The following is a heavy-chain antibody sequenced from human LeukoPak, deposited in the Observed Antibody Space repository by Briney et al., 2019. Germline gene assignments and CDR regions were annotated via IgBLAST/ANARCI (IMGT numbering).Heavy chain of an antibody. J-gene: IGHJ4*02. CDR2: INTDGSST. CDR1: GFTFSAYW. D-gene: IGHD3-16*01. CDR3: VRDAWGSCPLDY. V-gene: IGHV3-74*01. Sequence: GGSLRLSCAASGFTFSAYWMHWVRQAPGKGLVWVSRINTDGSSTTYADSVQGRFTISRDDARNMLYLQMSSLRDEDAAVYFCVRDAWGSCPLDYWGQGTLVTVSP.